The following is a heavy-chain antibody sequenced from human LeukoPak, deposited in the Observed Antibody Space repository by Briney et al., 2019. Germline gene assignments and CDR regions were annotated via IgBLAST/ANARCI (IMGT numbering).Heavy chain of an antibody. J-gene: IGHJ6*03. Sequence: ASVKVSCKASGYTFTGYYMHWVRQAPGQGLEWMGWINPNSGGTNYAQKFQGRVTMTRDMSTSTVYMELSSLRSEDTAVYYCARAEFRAIRQQLSSYYYYYMDVWGKGTTVTVSS. CDR1: GYTFTGYY. CDR3: ARAEFRAIRQQLSSYYYYYMDV. CDR2: INPNSGGT. D-gene: IGHD6-13*01. V-gene: IGHV1-2*02.